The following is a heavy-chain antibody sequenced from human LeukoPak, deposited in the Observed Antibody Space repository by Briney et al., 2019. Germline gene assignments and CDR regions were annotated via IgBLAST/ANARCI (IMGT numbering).Heavy chain of an antibody. CDR1: GGSISSYY. V-gene: IGHV4-4*09. J-gene: IGHJ5*02. Sequence: SAPLSLTCTVSGGSISSYYWSWIRQPPGKGLEWIGYIYTSGSTNYNPSLKSRVTISVDTSKNQFSLKLSSVTAADTAVYYCARRTSEGGPAAGTPGDSWWFDPWGQGTLVTVSS. D-gene: IGHD6-13*01. CDR3: ARRTSEGGPAAGTPGDSWWFDP. CDR2: IYTSGST.